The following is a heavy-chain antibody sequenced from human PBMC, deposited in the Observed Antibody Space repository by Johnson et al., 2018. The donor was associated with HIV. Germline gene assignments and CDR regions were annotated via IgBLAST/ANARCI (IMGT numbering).Heavy chain of an antibody. V-gene: IGHV3-30*02. CDR3: AKPPSMGADAFDI. Sequence: QVQLVESGGGVVRPGGSLRLSCAASGITFSSYGMHWVRQAPGKGLEWVAVIWYDGSNKYYADSVKGRFTISRDNSKNTLYLQMNRLRAEDAAVYYCAKPPSMGADAFDIWGQGTMVTVSS. J-gene: IGHJ3*02. D-gene: IGHD3-16*01. CDR1: GITFSSYG. CDR2: IWYDGSNK.